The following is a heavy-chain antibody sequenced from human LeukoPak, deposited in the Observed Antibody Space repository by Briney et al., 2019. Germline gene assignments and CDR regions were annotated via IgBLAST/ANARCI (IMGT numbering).Heavy chain of an antibody. V-gene: IGHV4-34*01. J-gene: IGHJ4*02. Sequence: PSETLSLTCAVYGGSFSGYYWSWIRQPPGKGLEWIGEINHSGSTNYNPSLKSRVTISVDTSKNQFSLKLSSVTAADTAVYYCARKRVATAKGYFDYWGQGTLVTVSS. D-gene: IGHD5-12*01. CDR2: INHSGST. CDR3: ARKRVATAKGYFDY. CDR1: GGSFSGYY.